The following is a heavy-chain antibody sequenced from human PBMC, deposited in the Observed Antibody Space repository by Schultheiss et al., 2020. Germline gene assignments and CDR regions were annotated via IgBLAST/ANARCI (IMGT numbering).Heavy chain of an antibody. Sequence: GGSLRLSCAASGFTFSSYAMHWVRQAPGKGLEWVAVISYNGRNKYYADSVKGRFTISRDNSKNTLYLQMNSLRAEDTAVYYCAKDQSIYSPGYYSQYDMDVWGRGTTVTVSS. CDR3: AKDQSIYSPGYYSQYDMDV. CDR2: ISYNGRNK. CDR1: GFTFSSYA. J-gene: IGHJ6*02. V-gene: IGHV3-30-3*02. D-gene: IGHD2-15*01.